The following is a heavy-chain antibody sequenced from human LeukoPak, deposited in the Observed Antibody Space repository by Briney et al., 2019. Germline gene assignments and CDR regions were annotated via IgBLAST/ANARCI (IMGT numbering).Heavy chain of an antibody. CDR2: ISGDGGST. D-gene: IGHD6-19*01. J-gene: IGHJ4*02. CDR1: GFTFDGYA. CDR3: AKDRGWYDY. Sequence: PGGSLRLSCAASGFTFDGYAMHWVRQAPGKGLEWVSLISGDGGSTYYADSVKGRFTISRDNSKNSLYLQMNSLRTEDTALYHCAKDRGWYDYWGQGTLVTVSS. V-gene: IGHV3-43*02.